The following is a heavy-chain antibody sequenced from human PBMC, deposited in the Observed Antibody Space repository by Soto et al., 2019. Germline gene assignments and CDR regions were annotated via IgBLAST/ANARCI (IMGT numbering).Heavy chain of an antibody. CDR2: INPSGGST. Sequence: SVKVSCKASGYTFTSYYMHWVRQAPGQGLEWMGIINPSGGSTSYAQKFQGRVTMTRDTSTSTVYMELSSLRSEDTAVYYCASSPGVYYGSGIGYYYGMDVWGQGTTVTVS. V-gene: IGHV1-46*01. CDR3: ASSPGVYYGSGIGYYYGMDV. J-gene: IGHJ6*02. D-gene: IGHD3-10*01. CDR1: GYTFTSYY.